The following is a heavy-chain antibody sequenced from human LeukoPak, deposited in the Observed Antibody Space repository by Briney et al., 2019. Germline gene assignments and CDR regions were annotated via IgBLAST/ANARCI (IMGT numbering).Heavy chain of an antibody. Sequence: GESLRLSCAASGFTFSSYAMHWVRQAPGKGLEWVAVISYDGSNKYYADSVKGRFTISRDNSKNTLYLQMNSLRAEDTAVYYCARDARINAFDIWGQGTMVTVSS. V-gene: IGHV3-30-3*01. CDR1: GFTFSSYA. CDR2: ISYDGSNK. J-gene: IGHJ3*02. CDR3: ARDARINAFDI. D-gene: IGHD3-10*01.